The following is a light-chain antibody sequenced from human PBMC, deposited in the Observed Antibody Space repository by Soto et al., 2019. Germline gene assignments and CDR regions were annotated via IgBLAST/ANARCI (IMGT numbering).Light chain of an antibody. Sequence: EIVLTQSPGTLSLSPGERATLSCRASQSVSSSYLAWYQQKPGQAPRLLIYGASSRATGIPARFSGSGSGTDFTLTISRLEPEDFAVDYCQQYGSSTPTFGQGTKVEIK. CDR2: GAS. CDR3: QQYGSSTPT. CDR1: QSVSSSY. J-gene: IGKJ1*01. V-gene: IGKV3-20*01.